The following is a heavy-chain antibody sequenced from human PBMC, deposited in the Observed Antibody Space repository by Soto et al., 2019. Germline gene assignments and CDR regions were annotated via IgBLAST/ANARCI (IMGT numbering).Heavy chain of an antibody. CDR1: GFTFSSYW. J-gene: IGHJ3*02. CDR2: IKQDGSEK. V-gene: IGHV3-7*01. D-gene: IGHD4-4*01. Sequence: GGSLRLSCAASGFTFSSYWMSWVRQAPGKGLEWVANIKQDGSEKYYVDSVKGRFTISRDNAKNSLYLQMNSLRAEDTAVYYCARDEPTVTTAFDIWGQGTMVTVSS. CDR3: ARDEPTVTTAFDI.